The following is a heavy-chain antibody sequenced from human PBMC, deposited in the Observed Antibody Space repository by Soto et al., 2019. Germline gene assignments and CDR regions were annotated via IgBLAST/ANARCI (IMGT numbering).Heavy chain of an antibody. V-gene: IGHV1-69*18. CDR2: IIPFIGTA. CDR1: GGTFSSYA. J-gene: IGHJ6*02. Sequence: QVQLVQSGAEVKKPGSSVTVSCKASGGTFSSYAISWVRQAPGQGLEWMGRIIPFIGTANYAQKFQGRVTIAADESTITAYMELTSLRSEDTAVYYCARVVMTTVPASYSNGMDVWGQGTTVPVSS. D-gene: IGHD4-4*01. CDR3: ARVVMTTVPASYSNGMDV.